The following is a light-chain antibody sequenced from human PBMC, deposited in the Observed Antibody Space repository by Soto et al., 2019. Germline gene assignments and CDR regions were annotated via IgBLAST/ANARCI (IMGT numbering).Light chain of an antibody. Sequence: EIFLTQSPFNLALSPGEIATRSCTASQSVSNNYLAWYQQKPGQAPMLLIYGASSRATGIPDRFSGSGSGTDFTLTISRLEPEDFAVYYCHQYGSSQTFGQGTKVDNK. CDR3: HQYGSSQT. J-gene: IGKJ1*01. CDR2: GAS. V-gene: IGKV3-20*01. CDR1: QSVSNNY.